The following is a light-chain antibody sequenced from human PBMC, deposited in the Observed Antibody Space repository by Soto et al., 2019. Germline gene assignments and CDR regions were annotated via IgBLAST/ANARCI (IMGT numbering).Light chain of an antibody. CDR1: QGIRND. Sequence: DIQITQSPSSLSASVGDRVTTTCRTSQGIRNDLGWYHQKTGKAPKRLLYAAASLQSRVPSRFSATGSGTDFTVTISSLVHEDFAVYYCQQRSNWPLLTFGGGTKVDIK. CDR2: AAA. CDR3: QQRSNWPLLT. V-gene: IGKV1-17*01. J-gene: IGKJ4*01.